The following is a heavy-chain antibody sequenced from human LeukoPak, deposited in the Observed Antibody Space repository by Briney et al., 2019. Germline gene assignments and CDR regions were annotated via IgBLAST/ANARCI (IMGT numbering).Heavy chain of an antibody. CDR3: AKAMAAAGFDAFDI. J-gene: IGHJ3*02. CDR2: ISWNSGSI. D-gene: IGHD6-13*01. V-gene: IGHV3-9*01. Sequence: GRSLRLSCAASGFTFDDYAMHWVRQAPGKGLEWVSGISWNSGSIGYADSVKGRFTISRDNAKNSLYLQMNSLRAEDTALYYCAKAMAAAGFDAFDIWGQGAMVTVSS. CDR1: GFTFDDYA.